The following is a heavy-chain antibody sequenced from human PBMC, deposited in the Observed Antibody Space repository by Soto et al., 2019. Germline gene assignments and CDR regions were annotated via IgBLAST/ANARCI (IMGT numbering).Heavy chain of an antibody. CDR1: GFTFSSYG. CDR2: IWYDGSNK. D-gene: IGHD2-15*01. Sequence: QVQLVESGGGVVQPGRSLRLSCAASGFTFSSYGMHWVRQAPGKGLEWVAVIWYDGSNKYYADSVKGRFTISRDNSKNTLYLQMKGLRAEDTAVYYCARGEDTGADYWGQGTLVTVSS. V-gene: IGHV3-33*01. CDR3: ARGEDTGADY. J-gene: IGHJ4*02.